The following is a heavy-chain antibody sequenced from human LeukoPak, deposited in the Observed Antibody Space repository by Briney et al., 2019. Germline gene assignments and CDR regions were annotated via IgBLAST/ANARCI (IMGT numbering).Heavy chain of an antibody. V-gene: IGHV1-18*01. Sequence: EASVKVSCKAPGYTFTSYGISWVRQAPGQGLEWMGWISAYNGNTNYAQKLQGRVTITADESTSTAYMELSSLRSEDTAVYYCAREGSDADVQNFDYWGQGTLVTVSS. D-gene: IGHD1-1*01. CDR3: AREGSDADVQNFDY. J-gene: IGHJ4*02. CDR2: ISAYNGNT. CDR1: GYTFTSYG.